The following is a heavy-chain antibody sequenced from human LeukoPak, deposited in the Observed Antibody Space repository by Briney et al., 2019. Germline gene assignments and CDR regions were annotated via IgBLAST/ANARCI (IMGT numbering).Heavy chain of an antibody. CDR2: IFPSGGEI. J-gene: IGHJ4*02. CDR3: ARASRGIAGLSDY. CDR1: GFTFSTFA. V-gene: IGHV3-23*01. D-gene: IGHD6-13*01. Sequence: GGSLRLSCAASGFTFSTFAMIWVRQPPGKGLEWVSSIFPSGGEIHYADSVRGRFTISRDNSKSTLSLQLNSLRAEDTAVYYCARASRGIAGLSDYWGQGTLVTVSS.